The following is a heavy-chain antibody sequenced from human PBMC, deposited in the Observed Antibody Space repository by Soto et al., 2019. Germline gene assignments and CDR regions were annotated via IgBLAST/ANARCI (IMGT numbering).Heavy chain of an antibody. CDR2: IYYSGST. Sequence: QLQLQESGPGLVKPSETLSLTCTVSGGSISSSSYYWGWIRQPPGKGLEWIGSIYYSGSTYYNPSLKSRVTISVDTSKNQFSLKLSSVTAADTAVYYCARHSNDYIWGSYRPGNDFDYWGQGTLVTVSS. V-gene: IGHV4-39*01. CDR1: GGSISSSSYY. D-gene: IGHD3-16*02. J-gene: IGHJ4*02. CDR3: ARHSNDYIWGSYRPGNDFDY.